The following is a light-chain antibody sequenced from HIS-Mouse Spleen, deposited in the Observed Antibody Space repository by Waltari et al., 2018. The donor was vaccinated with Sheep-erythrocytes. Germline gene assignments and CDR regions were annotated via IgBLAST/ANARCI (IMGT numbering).Light chain of an antibody. CDR3: CSYAGSSTPWV. CDR1: SIYVGRYNL. CDR2: EGS. J-gene: IGLJ3*02. Sequence: QSALTQPASVSGSPGQSITISCTGTSIYVGRYNLCSWYPQHPGKAPKLMIYEGSKRPSGVSNRFSGSKSGNTASLTISGLQAEDEADYYCCSYAGSSTPWVFGGGTKLTVL. V-gene: IGLV2-23*01.